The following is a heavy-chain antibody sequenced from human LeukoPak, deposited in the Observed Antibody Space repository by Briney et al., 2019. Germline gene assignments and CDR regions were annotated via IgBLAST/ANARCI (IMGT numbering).Heavy chain of an antibody. CDR2: IKQDGSEK. D-gene: IGHD3-10*01. J-gene: IGHJ4*02. CDR3: ARGVYGSENDY. V-gene: IGHV3-7*01. CDR1: GFTFSSYW. Sequence: PGGSLRLSCAASGFTFSSYWMSWVRQAPGKGLEWVANIKQDGSEKYYVDSVKGRFTISRENAKNSLYLQMNSLRTEDTAVYYCARGVYGSENDYWGQGTLVTVSS.